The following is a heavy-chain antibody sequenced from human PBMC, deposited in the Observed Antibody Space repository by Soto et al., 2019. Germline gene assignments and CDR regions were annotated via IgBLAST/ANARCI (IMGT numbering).Heavy chain of an antibody. V-gene: IGHV3-33*01. Sequence: QVQLVESGGGVVQPGRSLRLSCATSGFTFSSYGMHWVRQGPGKGLEWVAVIWYDGTNKYYADSVNGRFTISRDDSQNTLYLQMNNLRAEDTAVYYCAGGPMNTVTTWGDWYFDLWGRGTLVTVSS. CDR1: GFTFSSYG. CDR3: AGGPMNTVTTWGDWYFDL. D-gene: IGHD4-17*01. J-gene: IGHJ2*01. CDR2: IWYDGTNK.